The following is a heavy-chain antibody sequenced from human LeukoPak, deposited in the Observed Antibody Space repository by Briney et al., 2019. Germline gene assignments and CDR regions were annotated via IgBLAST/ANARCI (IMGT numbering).Heavy chain of an antibody. D-gene: IGHD3-22*01. CDR3: AREKAGGYDSRRPFDI. V-gene: IGHV4-30-4*01. Sequence: SETLSLTCTVSGGSISSGDYYWSWIRQPPGKGLEWIGYIYYSGSTYYNPSLKSRVTISVDTYKNQFSLKLSSVTAADTAVYYCAREKAGGYDSRRPFDIWGQGTMVTVSS. CDR1: GGSISSGDYY. CDR2: IYYSGST. J-gene: IGHJ3*02.